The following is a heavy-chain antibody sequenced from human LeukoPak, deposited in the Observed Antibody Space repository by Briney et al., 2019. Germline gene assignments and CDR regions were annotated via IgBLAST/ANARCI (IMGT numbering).Heavy chain of an antibody. CDR2: ISDSGGST. J-gene: IGHJ4*02. Sequence: GGTLRLSCAASGFTLSSYGMSWVRQAPGKGLEWVSAISDSGGSTYYADSVKGRFTISRDNSRNTLYLQMNSLRAEDTAVYYCARHLLWFGELSGGFDYWGQGTLVTVSS. CDR3: ARHLLWFGELSGGFDY. D-gene: IGHD3-10*01. V-gene: IGHV3-23*01. CDR1: GFTLSSYG.